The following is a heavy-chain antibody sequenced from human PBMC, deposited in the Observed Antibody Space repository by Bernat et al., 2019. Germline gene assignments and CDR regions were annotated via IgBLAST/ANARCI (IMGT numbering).Heavy chain of an antibody. J-gene: IGHJ3*02. CDR2: IYHSGST. Sequence: QVQLQESGPGLVKPSETLSLTCAVSGYSISSGYYWGWIRQPPGKGLEWIGSIYHSGSTYYNPSLKSRVTISVDTSKNQFSLKLSSVTAADTAVYYCATALLAYGSSSDAFDIWGQGTMVTVSS. CDR1: GYSISSGYY. V-gene: IGHV4-38-2*01. CDR3: ATALLAYGSSSDAFDI. D-gene: IGHD6-6*01.